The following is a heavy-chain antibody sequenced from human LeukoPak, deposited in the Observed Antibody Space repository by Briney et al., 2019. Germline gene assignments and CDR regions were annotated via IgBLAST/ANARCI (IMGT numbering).Heavy chain of an antibody. CDR2: ISSSSSYI. D-gene: IGHD3-3*01. J-gene: IGHJ4*02. CDR3: ARADWSGKPSGD. Sequence: GGSLRLSCAASGFTFSSYSMNWVRQAPGKGLEWVSSISSSSSYIYYADSVKGRFTISRDNAKNSLYLQMNSLRAEDTAVYYWARADWSGKPSGDWGQGTLVTVSS. CDR1: GFTFSSYS. V-gene: IGHV3-21*01.